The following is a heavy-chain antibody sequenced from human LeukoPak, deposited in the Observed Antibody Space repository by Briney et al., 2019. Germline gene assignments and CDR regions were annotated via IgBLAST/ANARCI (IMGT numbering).Heavy chain of an antibody. Sequence: GASVKVSCKASGYTFTGYYMHWVRQAPGQGLEWMGWINPNSGGTNYAQKFQGRVTMTRDTSISTAYMELSRLRSDDTAVYYCARDFEWGVYDFWSGFGDWGQGTLVTVSP. CDR1: GYTFTGYY. J-gene: IGHJ4*02. V-gene: IGHV1-2*02. CDR3: ARDFEWGVYDFWSGFGD. CDR2: INPNSGGT. D-gene: IGHD3-3*01.